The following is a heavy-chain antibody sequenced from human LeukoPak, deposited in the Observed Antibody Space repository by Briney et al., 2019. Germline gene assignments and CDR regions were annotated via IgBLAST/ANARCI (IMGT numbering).Heavy chain of an antibody. CDR2: TSSDGSNK. Sequence: TGGSLRLSCAASGFTFSSYGMHWVRQATGKGLEWVAVTSSDGSNKNCADSVKGRFTISRDNSKNTLYLQMNSLRAEDTAVYYCARESLAMDVWGQGTTVTVSS. CDR1: GFTFSSYG. J-gene: IGHJ6*02. V-gene: IGHV3-30*03. CDR3: ARESLAMDV.